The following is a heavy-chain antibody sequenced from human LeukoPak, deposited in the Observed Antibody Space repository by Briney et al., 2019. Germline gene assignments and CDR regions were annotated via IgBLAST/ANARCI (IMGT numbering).Heavy chain of an antibody. D-gene: IGHD6-13*01. J-gene: IGHJ4*02. Sequence: ASVRVSCKASGGTFSSYAISWVRQAPGQGLEWMRGIIPIFGTANYAQKFQGRVTITTDESTSTAYMELSSLRSEDTAVYYCARAGDALTAAAGADYWGQGTLVTDSS. CDR3: ARAGDALTAAAGADY. CDR2: IIPIFGTA. V-gene: IGHV1-69*05. CDR1: GGTFSSYA.